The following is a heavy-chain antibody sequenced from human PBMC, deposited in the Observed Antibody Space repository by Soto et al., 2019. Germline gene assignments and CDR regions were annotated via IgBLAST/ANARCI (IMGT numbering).Heavy chain of an antibody. CDR2: ISSSSSYI. CDR3: ARDQPGYSYGYGLGY. D-gene: IGHD5-18*01. CDR1: GFTFSSYG. J-gene: IGHJ4*02. Sequence: GGSLRLSCEASGFTFSSYGMNWVRQAPGKGLEWVSSISSSSSYIYYADSVKGRFTISRDNAKNSLYLQMNSLRAEDTAVYYCARDQPGYSYGYGLGYWGQGTLVTVSS. V-gene: IGHV3-21*01.